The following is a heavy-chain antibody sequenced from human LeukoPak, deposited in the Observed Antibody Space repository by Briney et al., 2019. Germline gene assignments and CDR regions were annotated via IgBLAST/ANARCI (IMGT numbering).Heavy chain of an antibody. CDR3: ARDLDMGY. D-gene: IGHD1-26*01. CDR2: INHNGNVN. CDR1: GFTFSSYW. Sequence: GGSLRLSCAASGFTFSSYWMNWARQAPGKGLEWVASINHNGNVNYYVDSVKGRFTISRDNSKNTPYLQMNSLRAEDTAVYYCARDLDMGYWGQGTLVTVSS. V-gene: IGHV3-7*01. J-gene: IGHJ4*02.